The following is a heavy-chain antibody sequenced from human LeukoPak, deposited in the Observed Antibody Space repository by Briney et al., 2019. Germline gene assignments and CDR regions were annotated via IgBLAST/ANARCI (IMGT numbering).Heavy chain of an antibody. D-gene: IGHD6-19*01. CDR3: AKDKGFNSSGWYMRRIFKVFGAFDI. Sequence: SETLSLTCTVSGGSINDYYWTWVRQAPGKGLEWIGYIYYSGSTNYSPSLKSRVTISLDPSKSHFSLKLNSVTAADTAVYYCAKDKGFNSSGWYMRRIFKVFGAFDIWGQGTMVTVSS. CDR2: IYYSGST. J-gene: IGHJ3*02. CDR1: GGSINDYY. V-gene: IGHV4-59*01.